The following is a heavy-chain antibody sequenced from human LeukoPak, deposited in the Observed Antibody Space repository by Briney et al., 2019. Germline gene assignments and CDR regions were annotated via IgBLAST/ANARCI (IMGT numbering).Heavy chain of an antibody. CDR3: ARVLHDSSGYYHYYYYYYMDV. Sequence: SETLSLTCTVSGYSISSGYYWGWIRQPPGKGLEWIGSIYHSGSTYYNPSLKSRVTISVDTSKNQFSLKLSSVTAADTAVYYCARVLHDSSGYYHYYYYYYMDVWGKGTTVTVSS. D-gene: IGHD3-22*01. J-gene: IGHJ6*03. CDR2: IYHSGST. CDR1: GYSISSGYY. V-gene: IGHV4-38-2*02.